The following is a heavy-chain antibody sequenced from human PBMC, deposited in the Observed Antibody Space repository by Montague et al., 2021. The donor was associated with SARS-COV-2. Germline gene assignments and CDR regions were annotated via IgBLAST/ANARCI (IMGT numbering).Heavy chain of an antibody. CDR3: ASSTYDYDSSGSDAFDI. V-gene: IGHV4-39*01. J-gene: IGHJ3*02. Sequence: SETLSLTCTVSGGSISSSNYSWGWIRQPPGKGLEWLGRISYSGSTYYNLSLKSRVSMSVDTSKNQFSLKLSSVTAAATAVYYCASSTYDYDSSGSDAFDIWGQGTMVTVSS. CDR1: GGSISSSNYS. CDR2: ISYSGST. D-gene: IGHD3-22*01.